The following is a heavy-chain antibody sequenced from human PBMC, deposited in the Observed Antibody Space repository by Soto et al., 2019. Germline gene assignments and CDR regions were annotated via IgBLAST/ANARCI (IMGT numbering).Heavy chain of an antibody. CDR2: INPSGGST. V-gene: IGHV1-46*01. J-gene: IGHJ4*02. D-gene: IGHD6-6*01. CDR3: AFSSGDSSSSFDY. CDR1: GYTFTSYY. Sequence: QVQLVQSGAEVKKPGASVKVSCKASGYTFTSYYMHWVRQAPGQGLEWMGIINPSGGSTSYAQKFQRRGTMTRDTSTSTVYMALGSLRSEDTAVYYCAFSSGDSSSSFDYWGQGTLVTVSS.